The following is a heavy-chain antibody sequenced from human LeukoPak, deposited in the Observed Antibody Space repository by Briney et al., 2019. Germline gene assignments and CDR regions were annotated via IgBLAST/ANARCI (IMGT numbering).Heavy chain of an antibody. CDR2: IYSGGST. CDR1: GFTVSSNY. V-gene: IGHV3-66*01. D-gene: IGHD2-2*01. CDR3: ARDRRGTTAASYYYYYGMDV. Sequence: GGSLRLSCAASGFTVSSNYMSWVRQAPGKGLEWVSVIYSGGSTYYADSVKGRFTISRDNSKNTLYLQMNSLRAEDTVVYYCARDRRGTTAASYYYYYGMDVWGQGTTVTVSS. J-gene: IGHJ6*02.